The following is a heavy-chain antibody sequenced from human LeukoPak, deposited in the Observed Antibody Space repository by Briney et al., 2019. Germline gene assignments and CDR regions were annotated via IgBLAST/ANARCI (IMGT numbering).Heavy chain of an antibody. V-gene: IGHV4-34*01. CDR1: GGSFSGYY. Sequence: SETLSLTCAVYGGSFSGYYWSWIRQPPGKGLEWIGEINHSGSTNYNPSLKSRVTISVDTSKNQLSLKLSSVTAADTAVYHCASVATATTYFDHWGQGTLVTVSS. D-gene: IGHD5-24*01. CDR2: INHSGST. J-gene: IGHJ4*02. CDR3: ASVATATTYFDH.